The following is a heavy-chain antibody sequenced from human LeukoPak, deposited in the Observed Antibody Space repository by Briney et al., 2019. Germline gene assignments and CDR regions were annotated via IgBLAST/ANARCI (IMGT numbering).Heavy chain of an antibody. Sequence: ASVKVSCRASGYTFTSYDINWVRKAPGQGLEWMGWMNPNSGNTGYAQKFQGRVTMTRNTSISTAYMELSSLRSEDTAVYYCARGPNDYYYDSSGYYYYYYYMDVWGKGTTVTVSS. D-gene: IGHD3-22*01. J-gene: IGHJ6*03. CDR1: GYTFTSYD. CDR3: ARGPNDYYYDSSGYYYYYYYMDV. V-gene: IGHV1-8*01. CDR2: MNPNSGNT.